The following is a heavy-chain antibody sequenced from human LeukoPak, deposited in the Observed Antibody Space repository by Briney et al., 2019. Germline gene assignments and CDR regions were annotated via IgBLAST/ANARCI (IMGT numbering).Heavy chain of an antibody. CDR1: GFSVSRNC. J-gene: IGHJ5*02. CDR2: IDSGGST. Sequence: QPGGSLRLSCAAAGFSVSRNCMSWVRQAPGKGLEWVSVIDSGGSTYHADSVKGRFTISRHNSKNTVYLQMNSLRGEDTAVYYCARIEAPNWFDPWGQGTLVTVSS. V-gene: IGHV3-53*04. CDR3: ARIEAPNWFDP.